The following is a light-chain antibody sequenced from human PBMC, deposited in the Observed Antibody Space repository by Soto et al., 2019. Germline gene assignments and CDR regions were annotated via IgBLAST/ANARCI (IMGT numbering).Light chain of an antibody. CDR2: SAS. V-gene: IGKV3-20*01. CDR1: QTVSSSF. Sequence: EIVLTQSPGTLSLSPGERAILSCRASQTVSSSFLAWYQQKPGQAPRLLIYSASSRATGIPDRFSGSGSATDFTLTISRLEPEDFAVYFRQQYGRSPWTFGQGTKVEIK. CDR3: QQYGRSPWT. J-gene: IGKJ1*01.